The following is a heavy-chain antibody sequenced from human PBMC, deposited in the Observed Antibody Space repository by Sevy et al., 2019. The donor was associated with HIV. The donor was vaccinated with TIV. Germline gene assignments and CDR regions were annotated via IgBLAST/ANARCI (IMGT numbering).Heavy chain of an antibody. J-gene: IGHJ3*02. V-gene: IGHV4-39*01. Sequence: SEILSLTCTVSGGSISSSSYYWGWIRQPPGKGLEWIGSIYYSGSTYYNPSLKSRVTISVDTSKNQFSLKLVSVTAADTAVYYWQMPNCSSGSCYFAHAFDIWGQGTMVTVSS. CDR1: GGSISSSSYY. CDR2: IYYSGST. D-gene: IGHD2-15*01. CDR3: QMPNCSSGSCYFAHAFDI.